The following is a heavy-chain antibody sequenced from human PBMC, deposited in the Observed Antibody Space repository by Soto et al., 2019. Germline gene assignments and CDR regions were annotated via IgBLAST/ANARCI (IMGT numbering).Heavy chain of an antibody. CDR3: ASSSPYGMDV. CDR2: IYYSGNT. V-gene: IGHV4-30-4*01. CDR1: GGSISSGYYY. J-gene: IGHJ6*02. Sequence: QVQLQESGPGLVKPSQTLSLTCSVSGGSISSGYYYWSWIRQPPGKGLEWIGNIYYSGNTYYNPTLKGRVIISLVTAKIPLSLEVRSVTAADTAMYYWASSSPYGMDVWGQGTTVTVSS.